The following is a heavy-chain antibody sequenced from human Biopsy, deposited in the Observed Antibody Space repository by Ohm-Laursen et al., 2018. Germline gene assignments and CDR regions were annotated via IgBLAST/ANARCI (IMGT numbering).Heavy chain of an antibody. CDR2: MNPASGNT. J-gene: IGHJ5*02. CDR1: GYTFTSYE. D-gene: IGHD3-10*01. Sequence: WVKASCKASGYTFTSYEINWVRHATGQGLEWMVWMNPASGNTGYAPNFQGRVTMTRNTSISTAYRELSSLRSEDTAVYFCARADPPLFYYGAGSSNWFDPWGQGTLVTVSS. V-gene: IGHV1-8*01. CDR3: ARADPPLFYYGAGSSNWFDP.